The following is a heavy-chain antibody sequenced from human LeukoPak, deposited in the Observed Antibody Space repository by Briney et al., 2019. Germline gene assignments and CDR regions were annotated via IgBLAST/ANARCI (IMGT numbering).Heavy chain of an antibody. CDR3: ARLIAAEYYYYYYGMDV. CDR1: GYSFTTYW. J-gene: IGHJ6*02. CDR2: IYPADSTA. V-gene: IGHV5-51*01. D-gene: IGHD6-13*01. Sequence: PGESLKISCKASGYSFTTYWIGWVRQMPGKGLEWMGIIYPADSTAHYSPSFQGQVTISADKSISTAYLQWSSLKASDTAMYYCARLIAAEYYYYYYGMDVWGQGTTVTASS.